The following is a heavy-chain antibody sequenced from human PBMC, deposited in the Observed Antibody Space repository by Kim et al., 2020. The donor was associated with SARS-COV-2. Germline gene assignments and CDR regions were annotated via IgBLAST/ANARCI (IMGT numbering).Heavy chain of an antibody. Sequence: KGRFTISRENAKNSLYLQMNSLRAGDTAVYYCARSPNTVTRYYYYGMDVWGQGTTVTVSS. D-gene: IGHD4-17*01. V-gene: IGHV3-13*01. J-gene: IGHJ6*02. CDR3: ARSPNTVTRYYYYGMDV.